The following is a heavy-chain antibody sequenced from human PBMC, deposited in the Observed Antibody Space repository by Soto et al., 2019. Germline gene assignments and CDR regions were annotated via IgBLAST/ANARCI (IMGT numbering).Heavy chain of an antibody. CDR3: AKGKGLRATSFFDY. J-gene: IGHJ4*02. CDR2: ISWNSGSI. Sequence: RDCWGAAWGKCVDFGSRWVRKKTGKGLEWVSGISWNSGSIGYADSVKGRFTISRDNAKNSLYLQMNSLRAEDTALYYCAKGKGLRATSFFDYWGQGTPVPVS. V-gene: IGHV3-9*01. CDR1: WGKCVDFG.